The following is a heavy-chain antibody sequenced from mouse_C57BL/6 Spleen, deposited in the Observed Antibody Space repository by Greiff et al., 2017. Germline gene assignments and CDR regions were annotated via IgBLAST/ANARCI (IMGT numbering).Heavy chain of an antibody. V-gene: IGHV2-6-1*01. D-gene: IGHD2-2*01. CDR2: IWSDGST. Sequence: VKLVESGPGLVAPSQSLSITCTVSGFSLTSYGVHWVRQPPGKGLEWLVVIWSDGSTTYNSALNSRLSISKDNSKSQVFLKMNSLQTDDTAMYDCARQIYGDDVRYAMDYWGQGTSVTVSS. CDR1: GFSLTSYG. J-gene: IGHJ4*01. CDR3: ARQIYGDDVRYAMDY.